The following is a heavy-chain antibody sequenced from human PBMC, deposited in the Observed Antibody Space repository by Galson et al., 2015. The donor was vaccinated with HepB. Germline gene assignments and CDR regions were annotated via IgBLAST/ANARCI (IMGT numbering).Heavy chain of an antibody. D-gene: IGHD6-19*01. J-gene: IGHJ6*02. V-gene: IGHV3-30*04. CDR3: ARETKVGTGYSSGWTNIYYYYGMDV. CDR2: ISYDGSNK. Sequence: SLRLSCAASGFTFSSYAMHWVRQAPGKGLEWVAVISYDGSNKYYADSVKGRFTISRDNSKNTLYLQMNSLRAEDTAVYYCARETKVGTGYSSGWTNIYYYYGMDVWGQGTTVTVSS. CDR1: GFTFSSYA.